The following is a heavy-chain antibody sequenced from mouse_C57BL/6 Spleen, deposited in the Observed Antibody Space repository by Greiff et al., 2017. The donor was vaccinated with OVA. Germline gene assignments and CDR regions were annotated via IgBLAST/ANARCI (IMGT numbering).Heavy chain of an antibody. V-gene: IGHV1-81*01. CDR1: GYTITSYG. CDR3: ARRTVECYYDD. Sequence: QVQLQQSGAELARPGASVKLSCKASGYTITSYGISWVKQRTGQGLEWIGEIYPRSGNTYYNEKFKGKATLTADKSSSAAYMELRSLTSEDSAVYFCARRTVECYYDDWGQGTTLTVSS. D-gene: IGHD1-1*01. CDR2: IYPRSGNT. J-gene: IGHJ2*01.